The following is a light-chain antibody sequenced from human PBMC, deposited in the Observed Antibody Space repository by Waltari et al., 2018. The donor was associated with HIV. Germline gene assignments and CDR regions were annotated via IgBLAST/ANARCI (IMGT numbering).Light chain of an antibody. CDR3: SSYTSSSTSHV. CDR1: SSDVGGYNY. J-gene: IGLJ1*01. Sequence: QSALTQPASVSGSPGQSITISCTGTSSDVGGYNYVSWYQPHPGKAPKLMIYEVSNRPSGVLKRVYGCKSGNTASLTISVLQAEDEADYYCSSYTSSSTSHVFGTGTKVTVL. V-gene: IGLV2-14*01. CDR2: EVS.